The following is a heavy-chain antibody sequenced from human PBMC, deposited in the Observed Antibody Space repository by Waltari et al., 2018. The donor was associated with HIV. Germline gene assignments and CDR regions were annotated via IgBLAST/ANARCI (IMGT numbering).Heavy chain of an antibody. D-gene: IGHD6-13*01. V-gene: IGHV1-18*01. CDR2: ISAYNGNT. CDR3: ARASRPYSSSWYTLYYYGMDV. CDR1: GYTFTSYG. J-gene: IGHJ6*02. Sequence: QVQLVQSGAEVKKPGASVKVSCKASGYTFTSYGISWVRQAPGQGLEWMGWISAYNGNTNYAQKLQGRVTMTTDTATSTAYMELRSLRSDDTAVYYCARASRPYSSSWYTLYYYGMDVWGQGTTVTVSS.